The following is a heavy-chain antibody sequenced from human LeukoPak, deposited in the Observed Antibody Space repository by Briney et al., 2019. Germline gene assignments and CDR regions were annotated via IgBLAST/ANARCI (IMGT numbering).Heavy chain of an antibody. CDR1: GGSISIYY. D-gene: IGHD5-18*01. CDR2: IYYSGST. J-gene: IGHJ5*02. V-gene: IGHV4-59*01. CDR3: ARERYSYGYRYNWFDP. Sequence: SETLSLTCTVSGGSISIYYWSCIRQPPGEGLEWIGYIYYSGSTNYNPSLKSRVTISVDTSKNQFALKLSSVTAADTAVYYCARERYSYGYRYNWFDPWGQGTLVTVSS.